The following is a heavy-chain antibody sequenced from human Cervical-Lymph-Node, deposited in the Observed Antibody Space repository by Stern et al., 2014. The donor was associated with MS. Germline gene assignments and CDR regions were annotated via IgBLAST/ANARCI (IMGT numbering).Heavy chain of an antibody. J-gene: IGHJ1*01. V-gene: IGHV2-5*02. CDR3: ALVPGYYDTPSNEYFQH. CDR1: GFSLSTSGVG. CDR2: TYWDADK. Sequence: QVTLKESGPTLVKPTQTLTLTCTFSGFSLSTSGVGVGWIRQPPGKALEWLALTYWDADKRYSPSLKSRLTITKDTSKNQVVLTMTNMDPVDTATYYCALVPGYYDTPSNEYFQHWGQGTLVTVSS. D-gene: IGHD3-22*01.